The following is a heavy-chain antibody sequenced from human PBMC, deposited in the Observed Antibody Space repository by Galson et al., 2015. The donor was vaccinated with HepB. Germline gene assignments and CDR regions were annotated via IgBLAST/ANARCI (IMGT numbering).Heavy chain of an antibody. J-gene: IGHJ4*02. CDR3: AMGYSGYES. CDR2: TRNKANSYTT. CDR1: GFTFSDHY. Sequence: SLRLSCAASGFTFSDHYMDWVRQAPGKGLEWVGRTRNKANSYTTEYAASVKGRFTISRDDSKNSLYLQMNSLKTEDTAVYYCAMGYSGYESWGQGTLVTVSS. D-gene: IGHD5-12*01. V-gene: IGHV3-72*01.